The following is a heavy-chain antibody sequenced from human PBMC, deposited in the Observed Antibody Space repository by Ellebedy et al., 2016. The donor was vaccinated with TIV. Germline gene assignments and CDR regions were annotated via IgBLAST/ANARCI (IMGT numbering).Heavy chain of an antibody. V-gene: IGHV1-2*04. Sequence: AASVKVSCKASGYTFTGYYMHWVRQAPGQGLEWMGWINPNSGGTNYAQKFQGWVTMTRDTSISTAYMELSRLRSDDTAVYYCAREGIRPPRGRGYSYGLDFDYWGQGTLVTVSS. J-gene: IGHJ4*02. CDR2: INPNSGGT. D-gene: IGHD5-18*01. CDR3: AREGIRPPRGRGYSYGLDFDY. CDR1: GYTFTGYY.